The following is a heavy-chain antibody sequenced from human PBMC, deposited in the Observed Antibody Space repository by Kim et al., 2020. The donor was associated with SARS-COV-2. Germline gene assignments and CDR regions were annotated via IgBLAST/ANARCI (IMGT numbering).Heavy chain of an antibody. Sequence: GESLKISCKGSGYSFTSYWIGWVRQMPGKGLEWMGIIYPGDSDTRYSPSFQGQVTISADKSISTAYLQWSSLKASDTAMYYCARSRLYDILTGYYRGFDYWVQGTLVTVSS. J-gene: IGHJ4*02. CDR2: IYPGDSDT. D-gene: IGHD3-9*01. V-gene: IGHV5-51*01. CDR3: ARSRLYDILTGYYRGFDY. CDR1: GYSFTSYW.